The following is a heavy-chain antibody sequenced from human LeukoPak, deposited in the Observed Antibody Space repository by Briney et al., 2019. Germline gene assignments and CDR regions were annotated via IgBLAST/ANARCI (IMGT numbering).Heavy chain of an antibody. D-gene: IGHD1-26*01. Sequence: SETLSLTCTVSGGSISRSSYYWGWIRQPPGKGLEWIGSIYYSGSTYYKPSVKSRVTISVDTPKNQFSLKLSSVTAADTAVYYCARGSTRKWELLDYWGQGTLATVSS. CDR3: ARGSTRKWELLDY. J-gene: IGHJ4*02. CDR2: IYYSGST. V-gene: IGHV4-39*01. CDR1: GGSISRSSYY.